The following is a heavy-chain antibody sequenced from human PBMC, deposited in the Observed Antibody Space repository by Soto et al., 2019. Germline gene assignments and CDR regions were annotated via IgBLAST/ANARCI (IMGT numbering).Heavy chain of an antibody. CDR2: ISLYSDGT. J-gene: IGHJ5*02. D-gene: IGHD2-2*01. CDR3: ARVVPGAEAWFGP. CDR1: GYTFSNYC. Sequence: ASVKVSCKTSGYTFSNYCITWVRQAPGQPLEWLGWISLYSDGTNYAQKFQGRVSMTTDASTTTAYMELRSLRSDDTAVYYCARVVPGAEAWFGPWGQGTLVTVSS. V-gene: IGHV1-18*01.